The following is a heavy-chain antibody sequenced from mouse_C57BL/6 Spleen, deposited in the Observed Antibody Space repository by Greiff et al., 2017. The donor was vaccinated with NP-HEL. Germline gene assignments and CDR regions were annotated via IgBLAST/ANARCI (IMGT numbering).Heavy chain of an antibody. CDR3: ARSRIITVVAWSFDV. CDR2: INPGSGGT. J-gene: IGHJ1*03. CDR1: GYAFTNYL. D-gene: IGHD1-1*01. V-gene: IGHV1-54*01. Sequence: VQLQQSGAELVRPGTSVKVSCKASGYAFTNYLIEWVKQRPGQGLEWIGVINPGSGGTNYNEKFKGKATLTADKSSSTAYMQLSSLTSEDSAVYSCARSRIITVVAWSFDVWGKGTTATVSS.